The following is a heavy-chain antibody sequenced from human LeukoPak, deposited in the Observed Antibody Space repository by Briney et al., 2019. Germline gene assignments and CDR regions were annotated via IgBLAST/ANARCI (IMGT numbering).Heavy chain of an antibody. D-gene: IGHD6-13*01. Sequence: SSETLSLTCTVSGGSISSSSYYWGWVRQPPGKGLEWIGTIYYSGTTYYNPSLKSRVTISVDTSKNQFSLKLSSVTAADTAVYYCARGPRIAAAGHFDYWGQGTLVTVSS. CDR1: GGSISSSSYY. CDR2: IYYSGTT. CDR3: ARGPRIAAAGHFDY. V-gene: IGHV4-39*07. J-gene: IGHJ4*02.